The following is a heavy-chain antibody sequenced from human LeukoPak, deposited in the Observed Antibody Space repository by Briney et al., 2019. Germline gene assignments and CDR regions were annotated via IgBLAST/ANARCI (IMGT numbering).Heavy chain of an antibody. CDR2: IYYTGST. D-gene: IGHD6-19*01. J-gene: IGHJ4*02. V-gene: IGHV4-59*01. CDR3: AREDPSGLYGFGS. Sequence: SETLSLTCTVSGASISDYYWNWIRQSPGKELEWRGYIYYTGSTRYNPSLKIRVTISVDTSKFQFSLKLISVTAADTAVYYCAREDPSGLYGFGSWGQGALVTVSS. CDR1: GASISDYY.